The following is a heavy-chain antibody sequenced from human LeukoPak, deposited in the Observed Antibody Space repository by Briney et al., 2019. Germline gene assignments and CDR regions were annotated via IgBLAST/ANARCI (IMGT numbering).Heavy chain of an antibody. CDR2: ICTAGDT. V-gene: IGHV3-13*01. CDR1: GFTFSSYD. CDR3: ARDEGSGWLDY. D-gene: IGHD6-19*01. J-gene: IGHJ4*02. Sequence: GGSLRLSCAASGFTFSSYDMHWVRQATGKGLEWVSAICTAGDTYYPVSVEGRFTISGENDKNSLYLQMNSLRAGDTAVYYCARDEGSGWLDYWGQGTLVTVSS.